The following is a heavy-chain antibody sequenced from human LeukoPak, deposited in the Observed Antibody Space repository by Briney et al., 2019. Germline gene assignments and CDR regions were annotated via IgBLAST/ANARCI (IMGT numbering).Heavy chain of an antibody. Sequence: SETLSLTCTVSGYSISSGYYWGWIRQPPGKGLEWIGSIYHSGSTYYNPSLKSRVTISVDTSKNQFSLKLSSVTAADTAVYYCARGKNWSSYDYWGQGTLVTVSS. V-gene: IGHV4-38-2*02. CDR3: ARGKNWSSYDY. J-gene: IGHJ4*02. CDR2: IYHSGST. CDR1: GYSISSGYY. D-gene: IGHD1-26*01.